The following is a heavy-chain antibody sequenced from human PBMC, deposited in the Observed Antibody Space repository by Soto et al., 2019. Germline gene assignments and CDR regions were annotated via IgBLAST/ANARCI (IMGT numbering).Heavy chain of an antibody. J-gene: IGHJ4*02. D-gene: IGHD1-26*01. Sequence: GGSLRLSCAASGFTFSSYAMRWVRQAPGKGLEWVSAISGSGGSTYYADSVKGRFTVSRDTSKNTLYLQMNSLRAEDTAVYYCARRGSGSYYDYWGQGTLVTVPQ. CDR1: GFTFSSYA. CDR3: ARRGSGSYYDY. V-gene: IGHV3-23*01. CDR2: ISGSGGST.